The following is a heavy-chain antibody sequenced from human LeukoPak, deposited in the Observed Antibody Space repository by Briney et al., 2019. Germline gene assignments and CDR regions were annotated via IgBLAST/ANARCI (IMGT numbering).Heavy chain of an antibody. J-gene: IGHJ4*02. CDR1: GFTFSDYY. CDR3: ARTRYYYDSSGYYPDY. Sequence: PGGSLRLSCAASGFTFSDYYMSWIRQAPGKGLEWVSYISSSGSTIYYADSVKGRFTISRDNAKNSLYLQMNSLRAEDTAVYYCARTRYYYDSSGYYPDYWGQGTLVTVSS. V-gene: IGHV3-11*01. D-gene: IGHD3-22*01. CDR2: ISSSGSTI.